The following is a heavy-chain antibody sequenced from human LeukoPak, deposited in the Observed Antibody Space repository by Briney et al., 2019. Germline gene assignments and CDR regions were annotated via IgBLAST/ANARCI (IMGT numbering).Heavy chain of an antibody. CDR1: GGSISSGDYY. V-gene: IGHV4-30-4*01. D-gene: IGHD6-19*01. CDR3: ARAGYSSAWYDFDY. CDR2: IYYSGST. Sequence: SQTLSLTCTVSGGSISSGDYYWSWIRQPPGKGLEWIGYIYYSGSTYYNPSLKSRVTISVDTSKNQFSLQLNSVTPEDTAMYYCARAGYSSAWYDFDYWGQGTLATVSS. J-gene: IGHJ4*02.